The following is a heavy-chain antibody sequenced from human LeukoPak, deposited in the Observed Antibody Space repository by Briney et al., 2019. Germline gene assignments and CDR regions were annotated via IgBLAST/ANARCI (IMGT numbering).Heavy chain of an antibody. Sequence: GGSLRLSCAASGFTFDDYTMHWVRQAPGKGLEWVSLISWDGGSTYYADSVKGRFTISRDNSKNSLYLQMNSLRTEDTALYYCAKGGYSSSTSCLDYWGQGTLVTVSS. CDR2: ISWDGGST. V-gene: IGHV3-43*01. CDR1: GFTFDDYT. CDR3: AKGGYSSSTSCLDY. D-gene: IGHD2-2*01. J-gene: IGHJ4*02.